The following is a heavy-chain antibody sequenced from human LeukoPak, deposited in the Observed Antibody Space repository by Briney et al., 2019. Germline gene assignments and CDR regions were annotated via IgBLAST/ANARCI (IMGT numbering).Heavy chain of an antibody. J-gene: IGHJ5*02. D-gene: IGHD3-16*01. CDR3: ASHSYGYNH. Sequence: GGSLRLSCAASGIIITSYWMSWVRQTPGKGLEWVANIKQDGSEKNYVDSVKGRSAIFRDNARNSLYLQMNSLRAEDTAVYYCASHSYGYNHWGQGTLVIVSS. V-gene: IGHV3-7*01. CDR2: IKQDGSEK. CDR1: GIIITSYW.